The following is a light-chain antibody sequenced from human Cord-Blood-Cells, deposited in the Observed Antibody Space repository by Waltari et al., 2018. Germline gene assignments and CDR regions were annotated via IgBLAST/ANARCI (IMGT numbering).Light chain of an antibody. CDR2: STS. CDR1: TGAATIGYF. J-gene: IGLJ2*01. Sequence: QPVVTQEPSLTVSPGGTVTLTCASSTGAATIGYFPNGCQQKPGQAPRALIYSTSNTRAWTPARFSGSLLGGKAALTLSGVQPEDEAEYYCLLYYGGAQVFGGGTKLTVL. CDR3: LLYYGGAQV. V-gene: IGLV7-43*01.